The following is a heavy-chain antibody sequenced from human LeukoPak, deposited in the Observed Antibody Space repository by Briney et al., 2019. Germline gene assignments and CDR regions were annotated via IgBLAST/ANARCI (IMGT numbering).Heavy chain of an antibody. CDR1: GFTFSSYA. D-gene: IGHD1-26*01. CDR3: TKGRYSGSLERGFDY. Sequence: HPGGSLRLSCAASGFTFSSYAMNWVRQAPGKGLEWVSAICSNDNNTYYANSVKGRFTISRDNSKNTLYLQMNSLRAEDTAVYYCTKGRYSGSLERGFDYWGQGTLVTVSS. J-gene: IGHJ4*02. CDR2: ICSNDNNT. V-gene: IGHV3-23*01.